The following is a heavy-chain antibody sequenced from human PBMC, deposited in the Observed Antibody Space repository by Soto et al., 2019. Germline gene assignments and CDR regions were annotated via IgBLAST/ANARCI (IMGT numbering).Heavy chain of an antibody. V-gene: IGHV3-9*01. Sequence: VSGGGLVQPGGSVRLSCVGSGFIFEDFAMNWVRQVPGKGLEWVSGISWNSATLAYADSVKGRFIVSRDNAKNILYLQMNSLRAEDAALYYCAKDVGSYYYDTSAYLYDYWGQGTLVTVSS. CDR3: AKDVGSYYYDTSAYLYDY. CDR1: GFIFEDFA. D-gene: IGHD3-22*01. J-gene: IGHJ4*02. CDR2: ISWNSATL.